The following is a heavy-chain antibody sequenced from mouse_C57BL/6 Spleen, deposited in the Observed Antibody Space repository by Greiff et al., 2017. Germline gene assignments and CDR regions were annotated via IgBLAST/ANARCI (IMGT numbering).Heavy chain of an antibody. J-gene: IGHJ4*01. CDR2: IYPGNSDT. CDR3: TIFYYYGSSYDYAMDY. CDR1: GYTFTSYW. D-gene: IGHD1-1*01. V-gene: IGHV1-5*01. Sequence: VQLQQSGTVLARPGASVKMSCKTSGYTFTSYWMHWVKQRPGQGLEWIGAIYPGNSDTSYNQKFKGKAKLTAVTSASTAYMELSILTNEDSAVYYCTIFYYYGSSYDYAMDYWGQGTSVTVSS.